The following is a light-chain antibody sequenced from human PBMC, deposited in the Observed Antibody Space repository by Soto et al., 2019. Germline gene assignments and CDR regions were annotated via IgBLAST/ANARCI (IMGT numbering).Light chain of an antibody. CDR1: QILVHSDGIAY. V-gene: IGKV2-30*02. J-gene: IGKJ5*01. CDR3: MKGTHWPIN. CDR2: KVS. Sequence: DVVITKSPLSLPVTLGQPASISCRSNQILVHSDGIAYFSWFQQRPGRSPRRLIYKVSNRDSGVPARFSGSGSGTDFALKISRVEAEDVGVYYCMKGTHWPINCGKGQRRAIK.